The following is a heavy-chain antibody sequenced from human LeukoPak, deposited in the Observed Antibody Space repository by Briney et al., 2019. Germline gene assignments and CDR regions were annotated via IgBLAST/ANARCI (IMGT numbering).Heavy chain of an antibody. CDR3: AKGDCSSTSCYTPGAFDI. J-gene: IGHJ3*02. CDR2: ISGSGGST. V-gene: IGHV3-23*01. D-gene: IGHD2-2*02. Sequence: GGSLRLSCAASGFTFSSYSMNWVRQAPGKGLEWVSAISGSGGSTYYADSVKGRFTISRDNSKNTLYLQMNSLRAEDTAVYYCAKGDCSSTSCYTPGAFDIWGQGTMVTVSS. CDR1: GFTFSSYS.